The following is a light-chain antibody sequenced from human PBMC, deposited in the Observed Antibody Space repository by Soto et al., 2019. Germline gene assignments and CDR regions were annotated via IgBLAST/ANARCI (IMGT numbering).Light chain of an antibody. CDR2: KDN. CDR1: SSNIGRNT. V-gene: IGLV1-44*01. J-gene: IGLJ2*01. Sequence: QAVVTQPPSASGTPGQRVTISCTGGSSNIGRNTVNWYQQLPGTAPKLLMYKDNQRPSGVPDRFSGSKSGTSASLAISGLQSEDEADYYCAAWDASLSGVVFGGGTKVTVL. CDR3: AAWDASLSGVV.